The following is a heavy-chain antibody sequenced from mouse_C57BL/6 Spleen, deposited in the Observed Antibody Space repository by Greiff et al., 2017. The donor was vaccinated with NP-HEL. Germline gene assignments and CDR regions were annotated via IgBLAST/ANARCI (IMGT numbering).Heavy chain of an antibody. J-gene: IGHJ2*01. CDR3: ARMYYSNYYFDY. Sequence: EVKLVESGGGLVKPGGSLKLSCAASGFTFSDYGMHWVRQAPEKGLEWVAYISSGSSTIYYADTVKGRFTISRDNAKNTLFLQMTSLRSEDTAMYYCARMYYSNYYFDYWGQGTTLTVSS. CDR2: ISSGSSTI. CDR1: GFTFSDYG. V-gene: IGHV5-17*01. D-gene: IGHD2-5*01.